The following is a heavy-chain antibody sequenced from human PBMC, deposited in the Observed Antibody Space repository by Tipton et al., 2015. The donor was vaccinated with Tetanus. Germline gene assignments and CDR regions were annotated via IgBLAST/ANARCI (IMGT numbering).Heavy chain of an antibody. V-gene: IGHV3-7*01. CDR1: GFTFSNSW. CDR2: MNQDGSEI. J-gene: IGHJ4*02. Sequence: GSLRLSCAASGFTFSNSWMTWVRQAPGKWLEWVASMNQDGSEIYYVDSVKGRFTISRDNAKRSLYLQMNSLRAEDTAIYYCARDVFPYSSSDWGQGTLVTVSS. CDR3: ARDVFPYSSSD. D-gene: IGHD6-6*01.